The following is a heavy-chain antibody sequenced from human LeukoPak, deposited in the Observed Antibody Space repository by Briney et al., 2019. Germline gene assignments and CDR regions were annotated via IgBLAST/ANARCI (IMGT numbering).Heavy chain of an antibody. Sequence: PSETLSLTCTVSGGFISIYYWSWIRQPPGKGLEWIGYIYTSGSTNYNPSLKSRVTISVDTSKNQFSLKLSSVTAADTAVYYCARSLSSSWPHPFYWGQGTLVTVSS. CDR3: ARSLSSSWPHPFY. J-gene: IGHJ4*02. CDR1: GGFISIYY. V-gene: IGHV4-4*09. CDR2: IYTSGST. D-gene: IGHD6-13*01.